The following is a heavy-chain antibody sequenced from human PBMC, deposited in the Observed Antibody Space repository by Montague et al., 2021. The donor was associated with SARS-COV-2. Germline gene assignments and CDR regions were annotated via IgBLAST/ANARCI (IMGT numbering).Heavy chain of an antibody. V-gene: IGHV4-34*01. CDR2: KNHSGST. CDR3: ASRPHYYDSSCYYYPGPQRSSVDY. CDR1: GGSFSGYY. D-gene: IGHD3-22*01. Sequence: SETLSLTCAVYGGSFSGYYWSRIRHHPGKELEWIGEKNHSGSTNYTPSLKSRVTISVDTSKNQFSLMLSSVAAADTAVYYGASRPHYYDSSCYYYPGPQRSSVDYWGQGTLVTVSS. J-gene: IGHJ4*02.